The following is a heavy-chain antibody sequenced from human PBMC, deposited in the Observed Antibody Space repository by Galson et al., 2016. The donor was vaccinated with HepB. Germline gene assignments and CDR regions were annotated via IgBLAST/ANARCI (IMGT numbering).Heavy chain of an antibody. CDR3: ARELVRSSFDL. J-gene: IGHJ3*01. CDR1: GFALSGSG. Sequence: SLRLSCAASGFALSGSGLNWVRQAPGKGLQWISYISSSVSTIYYADSVMGRFTISRDNAKNSVYLQMHSLRDEDTAVYYCARELVRSSFDLWGQGTMVTVSS. CDR2: ISSSVSTI. V-gene: IGHV3-48*02. D-gene: IGHD3-10*01.